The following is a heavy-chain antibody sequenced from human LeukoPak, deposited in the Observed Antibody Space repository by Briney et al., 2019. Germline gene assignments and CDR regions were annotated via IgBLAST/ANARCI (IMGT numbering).Heavy chain of an antibody. D-gene: IGHD6-19*01. CDR1: GGSFSGYY. J-gene: IGHJ3*02. Sequence: KASETLSLTCAVYGGSFSGYYWSWIRQPPGKGLEWIGEINHSGSTNYNPSLKSRVTISVDTSKNQFSLKLSSVTAADTSIYYCARIPTNAVPSAHNGFDIWGQGTMLTVSS. CDR2: INHSGST. CDR3: ARIPTNAVPSAHNGFDI. V-gene: IGHV4-34*01.